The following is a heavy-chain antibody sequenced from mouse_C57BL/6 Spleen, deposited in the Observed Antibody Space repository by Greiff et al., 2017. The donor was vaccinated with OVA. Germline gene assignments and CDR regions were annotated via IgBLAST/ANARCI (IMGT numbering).Heavy chain of an antibody. D-gene: IGHD4-1*01. CDR2: INPNNGGT. CDR3: ARETGTGTRDY. CDR1: GYTFTDYN. V-gene: IGHV1-22*01. Sequence: VQLKQSGPELVKPGASVKMSCKASGYTFTDYNMHWVKQSHGKSLEWIGYINPNNGGTSYNQKFKGKATLTVNKSSSTAYMELRSLTSEDSAVYYCARETGTGTRDYWGQGTTLTVSS. J-gene: IGHJ2*01.